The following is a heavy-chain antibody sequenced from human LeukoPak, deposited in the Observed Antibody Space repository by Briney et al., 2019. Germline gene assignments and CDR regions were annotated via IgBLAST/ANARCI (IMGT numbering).Heavy chain of an antibody. Sequence: GGSLRLSCVVSGFTFSDYAMSWVRQAPGKGLEWVSTISGSGGRSYSEDPVKGRFTISRDNSRNTLYLQMNSLRAEDTAVYYCAKVSSGSYFNEYYFDYWGQGTLVTVSS. CDR3: AKVSSGSYFNEYYFDY. CDR2: ISGSGGRS. J-gene: IGHJ4*02. D-gene: IGHD1-26*01. CDR1: GFTFSDYA. V-gene: IGHV3-23*01.